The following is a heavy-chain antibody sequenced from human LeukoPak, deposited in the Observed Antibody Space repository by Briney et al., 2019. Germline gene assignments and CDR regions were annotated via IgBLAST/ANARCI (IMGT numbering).Heavy chain of an antibody. CDR1: GYSFTNYW. Sequence: HGESLKISCKGSGYSFTNYWIAWVRQTPGKGLEWMGIIYPGDSDTRYSPSFQGQVTISADESFSTAYLQWSSLKASDTAIYYCARGMTSFDYWAQGTLVTVSS. J-gene: IGHJ4*02. D-gene: IGHD1-14*01. CDR2: IYPGDSDT. V-gene: IGHV5-51*01. CDR3: ARGMTSFDY.